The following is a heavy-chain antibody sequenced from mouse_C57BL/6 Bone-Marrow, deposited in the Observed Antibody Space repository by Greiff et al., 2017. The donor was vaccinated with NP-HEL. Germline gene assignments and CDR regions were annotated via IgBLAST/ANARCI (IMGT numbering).Heavy chain of an antibody. CDR3: ASRIHTTVGGALDY. CDR1: GYSFTDYN. V-gene: IGHV1-39*01. CDR2: INPSYGTT. Sequence: VQLLQSGPELVKPGASVKISCKASGYSFTDYNMNWVQQSHGKSLEWIGVINPSYGTTSYTQKFKGKATLTVDQSSSTTYMQLNSLRSEDSEVYYSASRIHTTVGGALDYWGQGTSVTVTS. J-gene: IGHJ4*01. D-gene: IGHD1-1*01.